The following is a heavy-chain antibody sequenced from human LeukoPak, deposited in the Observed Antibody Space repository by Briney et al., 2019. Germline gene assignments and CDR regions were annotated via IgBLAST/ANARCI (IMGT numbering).Heavy chain of an antibody. CDR1: GYTFTGYY. V-gene: IGHV1-2*02. CDR3: AREALSIYIVVVPADLWKNNWFDP. Sequence: ASVKVSCKASGYTFTGYYMHWVRQAPGQGLEWMGWINPNSGGTNYAQKFQGRVTMTRDTSISTAYMELSRLRSDDTAVYYCAREALSIYIVVVPADLWKNNWFDPWGQGTLVTVSS. CDR2: INPNSGGT. J-gene: IGHJ5*02. D-gene: IGHD2-2*01.